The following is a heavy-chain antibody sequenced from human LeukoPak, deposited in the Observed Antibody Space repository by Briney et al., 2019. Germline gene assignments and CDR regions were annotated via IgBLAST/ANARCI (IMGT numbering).Heavy chain of an antibody. J-gene: IGHJ4*02. CDR2: IKRDGSDI. V-gene: IGHV3-7*01. CDR1: RFTFSDYW. Sequence: PGGSLRLSCAASRFTFSDYWMNWVRQAPGKGLEWVAYIKRDGSDIYYVDSVKGRFIISRDNAKNSLYLQMNSLRAEDTAVYYCARDPDYRGSQPHGYFDYWGQGTLVTVSS. D-gene: IGHD3-16*01. CDR3: ARDPDYRGSQPHGYFDY.